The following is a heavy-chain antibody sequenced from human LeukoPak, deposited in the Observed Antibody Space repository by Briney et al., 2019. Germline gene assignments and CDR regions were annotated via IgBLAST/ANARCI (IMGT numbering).Heavy chain of an antibody. Sequence: ASVKVSCKASGYSFTDYAMHWVRQAPGQRLEWMGWINGGNGNTKYSQRFQGRVTITRDTSASTAYMELSSLRSDDTAVFYCARGLIAAATFDYWGQGTLVTLSS. D-gene: IGHD6-13*01. V-gene: IGHV1-3*01. CDR3: ARGLIAAATFDY. CDR1: GYSFTDYA. CDR2: INGGNGNT. J-gene: IGHJ4*02.